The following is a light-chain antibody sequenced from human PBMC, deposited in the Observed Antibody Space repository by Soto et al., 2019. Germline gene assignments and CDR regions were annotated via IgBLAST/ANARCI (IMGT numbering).Light chain of an antibody. V-gene: IGKV3-15*01. CDR2: GAS. CDR1: QSVSRN. CDR3: QQYNNWTPWT. Sequence: EIVLTQSPATLSVSPGERATLSCRASQSVSRNLAWYQQKPGQAPRLLIYGASTRATGIPGRFSGSGSGTEFTLTISSLQSEDFALYYCQQYNNWTPWTFGQGTK. J-gene: IGKJ1*01.